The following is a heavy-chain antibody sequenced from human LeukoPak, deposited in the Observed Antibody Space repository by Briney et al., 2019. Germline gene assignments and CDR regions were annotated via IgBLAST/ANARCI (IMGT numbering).Heavy chain of an antibody. CDR2: INDVASHI. V-gene: IGHV3-21*01. CDR1: GFTFTNSA. CDR3: ARTPRWGIAVAGRDY. Sequence: GGSLRLSCAASGFTFTNSAMNRVRQAPGKGLEWVSSINDVASHIYYADSVKGRFTISRDNAKNSLYLQMNSLRAEDTAVYYCARTPRWGIAVAGRDYWGQGTLVTVSS. J-gene: IGHJ4*02. D-gene: IGHD6-19*01.